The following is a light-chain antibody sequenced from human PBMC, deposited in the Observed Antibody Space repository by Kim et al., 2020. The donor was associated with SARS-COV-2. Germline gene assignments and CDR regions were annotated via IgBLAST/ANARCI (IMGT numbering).Light chain of an antibody. CDR2: GAS. CDR3: QQHGTSWS. CDR1: QTVRGDS. Sequence: LSLGERTTLSCRARQTVRGDSLSWYQQRPGQPPRLVIYGASDRAAGIPDRFSGSGSGTFFTLTINRLEPEDFAMYYCQQHGTSWSFGQGTKVDIK. V-gene: IGKV3-20*01. J-gene: IGKJ1*01.